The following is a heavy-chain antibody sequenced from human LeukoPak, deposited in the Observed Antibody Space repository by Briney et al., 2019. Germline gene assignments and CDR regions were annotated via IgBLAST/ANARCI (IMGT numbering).Heavy chain of an antibody. D-gene: IGHD6-19*01. CDR3: ARVRQSSGWYPFDY. J-gene: IGHJ4*02. V-gene: IGHV3-20*04. Sequence: GGSLRLSCAASGFTFDDYGMSWARQAPGKGPEWVSGINWNGGSTGYADSVKGRFTISRDNAKNSLYLQMNSLRAEDTALYYCARVRQSSGWYPFDYWGQGTLVTVSS. CDR1: GFTFDDYG. CDR2: INWNGGST.